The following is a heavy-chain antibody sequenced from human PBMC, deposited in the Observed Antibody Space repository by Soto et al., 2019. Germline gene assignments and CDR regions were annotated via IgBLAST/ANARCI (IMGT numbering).Heavy chain of an antibody. D-gene: IGHD2-15*01. Sequence: GGSLRLSCAASGFTFDDYGMSWVRQAPGKGLEWASGINWNGGSTGYADSVKGRFTISRDNAKNSLYLQMNSLRAEDTALYHCARNSEYCSGGSCYSGASDHWGQGTLVTVSS. V-gene: IGHV3-20*01. CDR3: ARNSEYCSGGSCYSGASDH. J-gene: IGHJ4*02. CDR1: GFTFDDYG. CDR2: INWNGGST.